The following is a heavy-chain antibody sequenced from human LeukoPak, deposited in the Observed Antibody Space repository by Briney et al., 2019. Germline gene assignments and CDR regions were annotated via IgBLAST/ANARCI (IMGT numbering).Heavy chain of an antibody. Sequence: PGRSLRLSCAASGFTFSSYGMHWVRQAPGKGLEWVAVISYDGSDKYYTDSVKGRFTISRDNSKYTLYLQMNSLRAEDTAVYYCAKDPFSPGAYWGQGTLVTVSS. V-gene: IGHV3-30*18. CDR2: ISYDGSDK. CDR3: AKDPFSPGAY. D-gene: IGHD2/OR15-2a*01. J-gene: IGHJ4*02. CDR1: GFTFSSYG.